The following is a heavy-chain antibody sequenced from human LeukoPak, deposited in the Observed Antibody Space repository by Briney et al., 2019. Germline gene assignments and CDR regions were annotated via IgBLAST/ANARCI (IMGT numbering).Heavy chain of an antibody. J-gene: IGHJ4*02. Sequence: GGSLRLSCAASGFTFSSHALSWVRQAPGKGLEWVSSLSGSGGSTYYADSVKGRFTISRDNSKNTLYLQMNSLGAEDTAVYYCAKGPGRLRLGELSLSPIDYWGQGTLVTVSS. CDR3: AKGPGRLRLGELSLSPIDY. CDR1: GFTFSSHA. D-gene: IGHD3-16*02. CDR2: LSGSGGST. V-gene: IGHV3-23*01.